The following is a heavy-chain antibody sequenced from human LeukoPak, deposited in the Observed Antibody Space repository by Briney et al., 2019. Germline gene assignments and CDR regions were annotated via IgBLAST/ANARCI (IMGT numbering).Heavy chain of an antibody. CDR3: TRDYSHHAFDI. J-gene: IGHJ3*02. D-gene: IGHD1-26*01. CDR1: GFTFSSSW. V-gene: IGHV3-7*01. CDR2: INQDGSVK. Sequence: GGSLRLSCEASGFTFSSSWMTWVRQAPGTGLEWLANINQDGSVKNYVDSVRGRITISRDNTKNSLYLQMDSLRAEDTAVYYCTRDYSHHAFDIWGQGTMVTVSS.